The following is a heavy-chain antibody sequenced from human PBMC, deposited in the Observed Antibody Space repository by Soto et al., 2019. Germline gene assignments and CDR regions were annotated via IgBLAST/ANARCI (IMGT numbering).Heavy chain of an antibody. CDR2: IYYSGST. Sequence: SETLSLTCTVSGGSISSYYWSWIRQPPGKGLEWIGYIYYSGSTNYNPSLKRRVTISEHTSKKQFSLKLNSVTAADTAVYYCATVSMEARREEYYFDYWGQGTLVTVSS. CDR3: ATVSMEARREEYYFDY. D-gene: IGHD6-6*01. J-gene: IGHJ4*02. CDR1: GGSISSYY. V-gene: IGHV4-59*01.